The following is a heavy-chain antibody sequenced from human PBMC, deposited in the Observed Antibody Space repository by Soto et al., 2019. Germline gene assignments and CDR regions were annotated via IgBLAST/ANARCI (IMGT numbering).Heavy chain of an antibody. CDR3: ARAAAADF. CDR2: VYYTGTT. D-gene: IGHD6-13*01. CDR1: GGSISNYY. Sequence: PSETLSLTCTVSGGSISNYYWGWIRQPPGKGLEWIGYVYYTGTTHFNPSLKSRVSMSVDTSKNQFSLKLSSVTTADTALYYCARAAAADFWGQGTLVTVSS. V-gene: IGHV4-59*01. J-gene: IGHJ4*02.